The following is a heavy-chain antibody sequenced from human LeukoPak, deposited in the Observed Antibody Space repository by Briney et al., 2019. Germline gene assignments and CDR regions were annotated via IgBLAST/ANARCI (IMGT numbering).Heavy chain of an antibody. Sequence: GGSLRLSCAASGFTFSSYWMSWVRQAPGNGLEWVANIKQDGSERYYVDSVKGRCTISRNNAKNPLYLQMNSLRAQDPAVYYCARDLAAYDAFDIWGQGTMVTVSS. D-gene: IGHD2-15*01. J-gene: IGHJ3*02. CDR3: ARDLAAYDAFDI. V-gene: IGHV3-7*03. CDR1: GFTFSSYW. CDR2: IKQDGSER.